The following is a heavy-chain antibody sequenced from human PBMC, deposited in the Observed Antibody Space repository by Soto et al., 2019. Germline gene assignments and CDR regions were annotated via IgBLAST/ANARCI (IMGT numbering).Heavy chain of an antibody. V-gene: IGHV3-23*01. CDR2: ISGSGGST. D-gene: IGHD1-26*01. J-gene: IGHJ3*02. CDR3: ARVRGEVGHDAFDI. CDR1: GFTFSSYA. Sequence: PGGSLRLSCAASGFTFSSYAMSWVRQAPGKGLEWVSAISGSGGSTYYADSVKGRFTISRDNAKNSLYLQMNSLRAEDTAVYYCARVRGEVGHDAFDIWGQGTMVTVSS.